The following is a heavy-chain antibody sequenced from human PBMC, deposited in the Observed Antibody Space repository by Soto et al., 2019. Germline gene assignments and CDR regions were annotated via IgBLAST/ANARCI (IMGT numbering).Heavy chain of an antibody. CDR2: INHSGGS. V-gene: IGHV4-34*09. J-gene: IGHJ5*02. CDR1: GGSFSGYY. D-gene: IGHD5-18*01. CDR3: ARVRLYSYGYIDP. Sequence: PSETLSLTCAVYGGSFSGYYWTWIRQPPGKGLEWIGYINHSGGSNYNPSLKSRVTISVDTSKNQFSLKLSSVTAADTAVYYCARVRLYSYGYIDPWGQGTLVTVSS.